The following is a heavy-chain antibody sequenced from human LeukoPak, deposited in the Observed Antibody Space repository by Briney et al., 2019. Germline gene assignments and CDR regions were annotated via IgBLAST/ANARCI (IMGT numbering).Heavy chain of an antibody. D-gene: IGHD3-3*01. CDR1: GDSVSSNSAA. J-gene: IGHJ6*02. CDR2: TYYRSTWYN. CDR3: AREGNYDFWSGYYSSFYYYYGMDV. Sequence: SQTLSLTCAISGDSVSSNSAAWNWIRQSPSRGLEWLGRTYYRSTWYNDNAVSVKSRITINPDTSKNQFSLQLNSVTPEDTAVYYCAREGNYDFWSGYYSSFYYYYGMDVWGQGTTVTVSS. V-gene: IGHV6-1*01.